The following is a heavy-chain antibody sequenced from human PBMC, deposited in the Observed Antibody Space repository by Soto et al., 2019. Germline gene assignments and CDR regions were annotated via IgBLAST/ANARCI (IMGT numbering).Heavy chain of an antibody. Sequence: QVQLVQSGAEVKKPGSSVNVSCKASGGTFSSYAISWVRQAPGQGLEWMGGIIPIFGTANYAQKFQGRVTLTADESTSTAYMELSSLRSAETAVYDCGSSGLPPGYEYDAFDIWGQGTMVTVSS. V-gene: IGHV1-69*01. CDR2: IIPIFGTA. J-gene: IGHJ3*02. CDR1: GGTFSSYA. CDR3: GSSGLPPGYEYDAFDI. D-gene: IGHD3-9*01.